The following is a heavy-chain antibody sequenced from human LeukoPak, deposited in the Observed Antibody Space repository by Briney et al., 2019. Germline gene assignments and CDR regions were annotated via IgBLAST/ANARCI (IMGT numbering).Heavy chain of an antibody. J-gene: IGHJ4*02. CDR2: ISYDGSNK. V-gene: IGHV3-30-3*01. Sequence: PGGSLRLSCAASGFTFSSYAMHWVRQAPGKGLEWVAVISYDGSNKYYADSVKGRFTISRDNPKNTLYLQMNSLRAEDTAVYYCASLYGGNPLWGQGTLVTVSS. CDR1: GFTFSSYA. CDR3: ASLYGGNPL. D-gene: IGHD4-23*01.